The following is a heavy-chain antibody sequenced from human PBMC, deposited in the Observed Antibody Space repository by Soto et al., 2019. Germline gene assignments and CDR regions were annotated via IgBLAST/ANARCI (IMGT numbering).Heavy chain of an antibody. CDR2: IYYSGTT. V-gene: IGHV4-30-4*01. J-gene: IGHJ4*02. CDR3: ARGINYYDSSGYVFDY. Sequence: QVQLQESGPGLVKPSQTLSLTCSVSGDSISSGDYLWSWIRQPPGKGLEWIGYIYYSGTTYYNPSLKSRGIISVDTSKNQFSLKLSSVTAADTAVYYCARGINYYDSSGYVFDYWGQGTLVTVSS. D-gene: IGHD3-22*01. CDR1: GDSISSGDYL.